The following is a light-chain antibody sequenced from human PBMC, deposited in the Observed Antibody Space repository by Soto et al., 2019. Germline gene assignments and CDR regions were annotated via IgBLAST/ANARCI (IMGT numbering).Light chain of an antibody. J-gene: IGKJ5*01. V-gene: IGKV3D-20*02. CDR2: GAS. CDR1: ENVRNNY. Sequence: EIVLTQSPGTLSLSQGERATLSCRASENVRNNYLAWYQQKPGQAPRLLISGASKRATGIPDRFSGSGSGTDFTLTINRLEPEDFAVYYCQQRTNWPDTFGQGTRLEIK. CDR3: QQRTNWPDT.